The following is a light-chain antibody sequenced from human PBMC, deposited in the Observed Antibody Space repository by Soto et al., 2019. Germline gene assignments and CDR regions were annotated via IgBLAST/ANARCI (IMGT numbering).Light chain of an antibody. J-gene: IGLJ3*02. CDR2: SNA. CDR1: GSNIGENA. V-gene: IGLV1-44*01. CDR3: AAWDDCWKAML. Sequence: QSVLTQPPSASGTPGQTVTISCSGSGSNIGENAVNWYQHLPGTAPQLLIYSNALRPSGVPHRFSGSKSGTAGSLAISGRQSEDEAHYYCAAWDDCWKAMLFGGGTKLTV.